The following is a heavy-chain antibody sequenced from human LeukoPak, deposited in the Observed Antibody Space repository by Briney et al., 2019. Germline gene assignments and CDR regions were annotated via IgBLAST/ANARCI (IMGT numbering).Heavy chain of an antibody. CDR3: AREGDYYDSSGYKRGGFDY. CDR1: GGTFSSYA. V-gene: IGHV1-69*13. D-gene: IGHD3-22*01. J-gene: IGHJ4*02. CDR2: IIPIFGTA. Sequence: SVKVSCKASGGTFSSYAISWVRQAPGQGLEWMGGIIPIFGTANYAQKFQGRVTITADESTGTAYMELSSLRSEDTAVYYCAREGDYYDSSGYKRGGFDYWGQGTLVTVSS.